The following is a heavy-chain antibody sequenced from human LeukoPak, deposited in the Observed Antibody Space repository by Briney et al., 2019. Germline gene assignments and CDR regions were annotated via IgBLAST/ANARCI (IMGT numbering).Heavy chain of an antibody. Sequence: PSETLSLTCTVSGGSISRSNWWSWVRQPPGKGLEWIGEIYHSGSTNYNPSLKSRVTISVDTSKNQFSLKLSSVTAADTAVYYCAREGRYCGGGRCSYMDVWGKGTTVTVSS. D-gene: IGHD2-15*01. V-gene: IGHV4-4*02. CDR3: AREGRYCGGGRCSYMDV. CDR2: IYHSGST. J-gene: IGHJ6*03. CDR1: GGSISRSNW.